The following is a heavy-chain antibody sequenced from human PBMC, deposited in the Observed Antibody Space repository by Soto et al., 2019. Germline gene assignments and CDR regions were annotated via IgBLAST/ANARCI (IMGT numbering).Heavy chain of an antibody. CDR2: IYYSGST. V-gene: IGHV4-59*01. CDR1: GGSISSYC. D-gene: IGHD3-10*01. Sequence: PSETLSLTCTVSGGSISSYCWSWIRQPPGKGLEWIGYIYYSGSTNYNPSLKSRVTISVDTSKNQFSLKLSSVTAADTAVYYCARGWFGELATWGQGTLVTVSS. CDR3: ARGWFGELAT. J-gene: IGHJ5*02.